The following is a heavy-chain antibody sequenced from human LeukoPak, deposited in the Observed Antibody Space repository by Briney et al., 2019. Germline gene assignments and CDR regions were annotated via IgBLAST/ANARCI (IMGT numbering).Heavy chain of an antibody. Sequence: GGSLRLSCAASGFIFSTYSMNWVRQAPGRGLEWVSYISSSSSTIYYADSVKGRFTISRDNAENSLYLQMNSLGAEDTAVYYCARDDHYNYYYMDVWGKGTTVTVSS. V-gene: IGHV3-48*01. CDR1: GFIFSTYS. J-gene: IGHJ6*03. CDR3: ARDDHYNYYYMDV. CDR2: ISSSSSTI.